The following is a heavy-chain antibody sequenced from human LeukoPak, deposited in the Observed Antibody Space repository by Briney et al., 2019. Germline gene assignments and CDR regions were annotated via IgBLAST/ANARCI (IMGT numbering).Heavy chain of an antibody. Sequence: SETLSLTCTVSGGSISSHYWSWIRQPPGKGLEWIGYIYYSGSTNYNPSLKSRVTISVDTSKNQFSLKLSSVTAADTAVYYCASMEQWLGFDYWGQGTLVTVSS. V-gene: IGHV4-59*11. D-gene: IGHD6-19*01. CDR2: IYYSGST. J-gene: IGHJ4*02. CDR1: GGSISSHY. CDR3: ASMEQWLGFDY.